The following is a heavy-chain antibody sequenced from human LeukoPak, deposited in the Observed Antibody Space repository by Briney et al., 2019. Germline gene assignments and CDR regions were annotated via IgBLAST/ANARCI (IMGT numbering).Heavy chain of an antibody. V-gene: IGHV1-69*01. CDR3: ARVTYGDFNWFNP. Sequence: ASVKVSCKASGGTFSSYAISWVRQAPGQGLEWMGGIIPMFGTANYAQKFQGRVTITADESTSTAYMELSSLRSEDTAVYYCARVTYGDFNWFNPWGQGTLVTVSS. CDR2: IIPMFGTA. CDR1: GGTFSSYA. D-gene: IGHD4-17*01. J-gene: IGHJ5*02.